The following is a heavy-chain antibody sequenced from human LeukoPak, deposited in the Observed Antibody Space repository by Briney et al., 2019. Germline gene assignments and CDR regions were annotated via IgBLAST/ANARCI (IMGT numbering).Heavy chain of an antibody. V-gene: IGHV3-48*02. CDR1: GFTFSSYS. CDR2: ISSSSSTI. CDR3: ARDSYDSSGYYYVGVGGFDY. Sequence: GGSLRLSCAASGFTFSSYSVNWVRQAPGKGLEWVSYISSSSSTIYYADSVKGRFTISRDNAKNSLYLQMNSLRDEDTAVYYCARDSYDSSGYYYVGVGGFDYWGQGTLVTVSS. D-gene: IGHD3-22*01. J-gene: IGHJ4*02.